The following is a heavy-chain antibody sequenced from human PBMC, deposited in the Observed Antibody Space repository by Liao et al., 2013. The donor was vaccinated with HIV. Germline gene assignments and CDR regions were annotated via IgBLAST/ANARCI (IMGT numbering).Heavy chain of an antibody. CDR2: INHSGST. V-gene: IGHV4-34*01. D-gene: IGHD5/OR15-5a*01. Sequence: QVQLQQWGAGLLKPSETLSLTCAVYGGSFSGYYWSWIRQPPGKGLEWIGEINHSGSTNCNPSLKSRVTISVDTSKKHFSLNLSSVTAADTAVYYCARGSTVWADAFDIWGQGTMVTVSS. J-gene: IGHJ3*02. CDR1: GGSFSGYY. CDR3: ARGSTVWADAFDI.